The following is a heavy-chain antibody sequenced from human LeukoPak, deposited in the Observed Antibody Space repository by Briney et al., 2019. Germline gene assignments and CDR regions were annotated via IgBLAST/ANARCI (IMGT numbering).Heavy chain of an antibody. CDR2: ISYDGSNK. CDR3: AKFRGDYGDYVRWFDP. V-gene: IGHV3-30*18. D-gene: IGHD4-17*01. CDR1: GFTFSSYG. Sequence: GGSLRFSCAASGFTFSSYGMHWVRQAPGKGLEWVAVISYDGSNKYYADSVKGRFTISRDNSKNTLYLQMNSLRAEDTAVYYCAKFRGDYGDYVRWFDPWGQGTLVTVSS. J-gene: IGHJ5*02.